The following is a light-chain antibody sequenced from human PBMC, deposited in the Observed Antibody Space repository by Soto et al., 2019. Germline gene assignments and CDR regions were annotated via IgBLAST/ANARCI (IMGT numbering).Light chain of an antibody. J-gene: IGLJ3*02. Sequence: QSVLTQPASVSGSPGQSITISCTGTSGDVGGYNYVSWFQHHPGKAPKLIIYDVSNRPSGVSNRFSGSKSGSTASLTISGLQADDEADYYCNSYTSDSTWVFGGGTKVTVL. CDR3: NSYTSDSTWV. CDR1: SGDVGGYNY. V-gene: IGLV2-14*03. CDR2: DVS.